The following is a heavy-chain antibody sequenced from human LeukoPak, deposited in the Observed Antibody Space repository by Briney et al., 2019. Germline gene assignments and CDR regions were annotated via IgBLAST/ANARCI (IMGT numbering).Heavy chain of an antibody. CDR2: IKEDGSEK. J-gene: IGHJ4*02. D-gene: IGHD3-16*01. CDR3: ARDDVITIGTDY. V-gene: IGHV3-7*01. CDR1: GFTFNHYW. Sequence: HAGGSLRLSCAASGFTFNHYWMTWVRQAPGKGRECVANIKEDGSEKYYVDSVRGRFTISRDNAKKSLYLEMNSLRAEDTAVYYCARDDVITIGTDYSGQGTLVTVSS.